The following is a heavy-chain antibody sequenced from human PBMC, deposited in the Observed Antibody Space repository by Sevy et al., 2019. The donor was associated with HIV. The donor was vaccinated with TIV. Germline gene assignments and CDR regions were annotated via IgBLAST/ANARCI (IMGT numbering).Heavy chain of an antibody. CDR2: IIPIFGTA. J-gene: IGHJ4*02. CDR1: GGTFSSYA. CDR3: ARVLLYCSGGSCYGGCFDY. V-gene: IGHV1-69*06. Sequence: SVKVSCKASGGTFSSYAISWVQQAPGQGLEWMGGIIPIFGTANYAQKFQGRVTITADKSTSTAYMGLSSLRSEDTAVYYCARVLLYCSGGSCYGGCFDYWGQGTLVTVSS. D-gene: IGHD2-15*01.